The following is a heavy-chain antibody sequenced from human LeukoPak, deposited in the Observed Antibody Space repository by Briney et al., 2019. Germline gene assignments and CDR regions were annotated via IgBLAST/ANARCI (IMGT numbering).Heavy chain of an antibody. CDR1: GGTFSSYA. CDR3: ARDVGYSYGYYFDY. V-gene: IGHV1-69*05. J-gene: IGHJ4*02. CDR2: IIPIFGTA. Sequence: SVKVSCKASGGTFSSYALSWVRPAPGQGLAWMGGIIPIFGTANYAQKFQGRVTITTDESTSTAYMELTSLRSEDTAVYYCARDVGYSYGYYFDYWGQGTLVTVSS. D-gene: IGHD5-18*01.